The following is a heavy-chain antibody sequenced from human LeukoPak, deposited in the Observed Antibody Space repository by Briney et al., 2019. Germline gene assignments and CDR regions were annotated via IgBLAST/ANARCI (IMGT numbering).Heavy chain of an antibody. CDR2: IHSDGSNK. J-gene: IGHJ4*02. D-gene: IGHD1-26*01. Sequence: GGSLRLSCAASGFTFSSYGMHWVRQAPGKGLEWVAFIHSDGSNKYYADSVKGRFTISRDNSKNTLYLQMNSLRAEDTAVYYCARSPGLVGANYFDYWGQGTLVTVSS. CDR3: ARSPGLVGANYFDY. V-gene: IGHV3-30*02. CDR1: GFTFSSYG.